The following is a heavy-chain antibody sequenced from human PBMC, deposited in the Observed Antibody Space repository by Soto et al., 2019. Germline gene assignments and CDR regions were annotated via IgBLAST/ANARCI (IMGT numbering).Heavy chain of an antibody. Sequence: QVQLVQSGAEEKKTGSSVKVSCKAAGGTLLSYTISLVRQAPGQGLEWVGGIIPIFGIANYAQKFQGRVTITADESTGVASMELISMRAENTAVYSCAGVEGETARENVWGQGPTFTVSS. V-gene: IGHV1-69*01. CDR1: GGTLLSYT. D-gene: IGHD5-18*01. J-gene: IGHJ6*02. CDR2: IIPIFGIA. CDR3: AGVEGETARENV.